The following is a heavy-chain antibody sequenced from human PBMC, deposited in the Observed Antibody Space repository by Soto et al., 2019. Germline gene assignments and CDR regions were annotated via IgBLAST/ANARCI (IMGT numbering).Heavy chain of an antibody. CDR2: FSWNSGSI. V-gene: IGHV3-9*01. J-gene: IGHJ4*02. CDR3: VRDTSSGWHLKDH. D-gene: IGHD3-9*01. Sequence: EVDLVESGGGLAQPGGSWRLSCLGPGFIFVNKGIHWVSQIPGGGLEWAPGFSWNSGSIGYAESVKGRFTIFRDNAKNSLYLEMNSLRQEDTALYYCVRDTSSGWHLKDHWGQGVQVSVSS. CDR1: GFIFVNKG.